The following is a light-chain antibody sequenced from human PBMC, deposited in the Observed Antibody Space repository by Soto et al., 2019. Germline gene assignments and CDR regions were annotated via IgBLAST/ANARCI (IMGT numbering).Light chain of an antibody. V-gene: IGLV2-14*01. CDR2: GVS. CDR1: SSDVGGYNY. J-gene: IGLJ2*01. CDR3: SSYTSSSTLYVV. Sequence: QSALTQPASVSGSPGQSITISCTGTSSDVGGYNYVSWYQQHPGKAPKLMIYGVSNRPSGVSNRFSGSKSGNTASLTISGLQAEDEADYYCSSYTSSSTLYVVFGGGTQLTVL.